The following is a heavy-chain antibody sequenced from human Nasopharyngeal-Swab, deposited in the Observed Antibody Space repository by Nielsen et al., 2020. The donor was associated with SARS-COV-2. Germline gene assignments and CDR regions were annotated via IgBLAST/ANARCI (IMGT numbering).Heavy chain of an antibody. CDR3: AREGAVDGNDYYYGMDV. V-gene: IGHV3-7*01. Sequence: GESLKISCAASGFTFSSYWMSWVRQAPGKGLEWVANITEDGSEKYYVDSVKGRFTISRDNAKKSLDLQMNSLRAEDTAVYYCAREGAVDGNDYYYGMDVWGQGTTVTVSS. J-gene: IGHJ6*02. CDR2: ITEDGSEK. CDR1: GFTFSSYW. D-gene: IGHD6-19*01.